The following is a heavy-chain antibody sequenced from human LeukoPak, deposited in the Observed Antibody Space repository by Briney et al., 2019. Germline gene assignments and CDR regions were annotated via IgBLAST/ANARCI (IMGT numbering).Heavy chain of an antibody. J-gene: IGHJ4*02. CDR2: IRYDGSNK. D-gene: IGHD4-17*01. Sequence: GGSLRLSCAASGFTFSSYGMHWVRQAPGKGLEWVAFIRYDGSNKYYADSVKGRFTISRDNSKNTLYLQMNSLRAEDTAVYYCAKDRGYGDYLFDYWGQGTLVTVSS. CDR1: GFTFSSYG. V-gene: IGHV3-30*02. CDR3: AKDRGYGDYLFDY.